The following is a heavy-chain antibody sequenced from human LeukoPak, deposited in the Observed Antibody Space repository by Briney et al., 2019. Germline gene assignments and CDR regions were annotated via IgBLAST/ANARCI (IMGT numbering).Heavy chain of an antibody. V-gene: IGHV3-23*01. Sequence: GGPLRLSCAAAGFIFSSYSMTWVLQAPGRGLQWVSAVIGSGGSTYYADSVKGRFAISRDNSKNTLYLQMNSLSAEDTAVYYCAKGVVGGPGPHYYYAMDVWGQGTTVAVSS. CDR2: VIGSGGST. CDR3: AKGVVGGPGPHYYYAMDV. D-gene: IGHD4-23*01. CDR1: GFIFSSYS. J-gene: IGHJ6*02.